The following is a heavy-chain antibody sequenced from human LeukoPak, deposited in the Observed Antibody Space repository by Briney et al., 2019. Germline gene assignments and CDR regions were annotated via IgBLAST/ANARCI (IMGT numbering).Heavy chain of an antibody. J-gene: IGHJ4*02. CDR3: ARVDRGFFDY. CDR1: GGSISSYY. Sequence: SETLSLTCTVSGGSISSYYWSWIRQPPGKGLEWIGYIYYSGSTNYNPSLKSRVTISVDTSKNQFSLKLSSVTAADTAVYYCARVDRGFFDYWGQGTLVTVSS. D-gene: IGHD1-14*01. CDR2: IYYSGST. V-gene: IGHV4-59*01.